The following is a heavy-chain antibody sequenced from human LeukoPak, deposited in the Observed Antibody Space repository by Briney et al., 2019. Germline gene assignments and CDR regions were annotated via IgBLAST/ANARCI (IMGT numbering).Heavy chain of an antibody. J-gene: IGHJ4*02. CDR2: INAGNGNT. D-gene: IGHD3-3*01. CDR3: ARAPYDFWSAYPDY. Sequence: ASVKVSCTASGYTFTTYALHWVRQAPGQRLEWMGWINAGNGNTKYSQKFQDRVTITRDTSANTAYMELSSLRSEDTAVFYCARAPYDFWSAYPDYWGQGTLVTVSS. CDR1: GYTFTTYA. V-gene: IGHV1-3*01.